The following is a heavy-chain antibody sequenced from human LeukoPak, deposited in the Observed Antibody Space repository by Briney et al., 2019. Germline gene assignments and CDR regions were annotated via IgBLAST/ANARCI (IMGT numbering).Heavy chain of an antibody. CDR3: ARDGSAYNLDY. CDR2: INNDGSYI. V-gene: IGHV3-74*01. Sequence: GGSLRLSCAASGFTFSPSWMHWVRQAPGKGLEWVSRINNDGSYINYADSVKGRFTISRDNAKNTLNLQMNSLRAEDTAVYFCARDGSAYNLDYWGQGVLVTVSS. D-gene: IGHD5-24*01. J-gene: IGHJ4*02. CDR1: GFTFSPSW.